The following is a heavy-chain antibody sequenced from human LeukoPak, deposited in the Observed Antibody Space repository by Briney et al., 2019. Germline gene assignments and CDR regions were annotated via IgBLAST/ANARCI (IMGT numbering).Heavy chain of an antibody. V-gene: IGHV3-7*01. CDR1: GFTFSNYW. J-gene: IGHJ5*01. CDR2: IKQDGSHT. CDR3: ARDVDRGNWPDS. Sequence: PGGSLRLSCAASGFTFSNYWMNWVRQFPGKGLEWLANIKQDGSHTYYLDSVKGRFTVSRDNAKNSLYLQINSLRAEDTAVYYCARDVDRGNWPDSWGQGTLVTVSS. D-gene: IGHD2-15*01.